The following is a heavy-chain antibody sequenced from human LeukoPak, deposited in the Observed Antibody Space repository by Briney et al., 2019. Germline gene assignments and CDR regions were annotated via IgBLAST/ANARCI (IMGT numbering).Heavy chain of an antibody. CDR3: ARQTGSGLFILP. Sequence: SSETLSLTCAVYGGSFSGYYWSWIRQPPGKGLEWIGGINHSGSTNYNPSLKSRVTISVDTSKNQFSLKLSSVTAADTAVYYCARQTGSGLFILPGGQGTLVTVSS. CDR1: GGSFSGYY. V-gene: IGHV4-34*01. CDR2: INHSGST. J-gene: IGHJ4*02. D-gene: IGHD3/OR15-3a*01.